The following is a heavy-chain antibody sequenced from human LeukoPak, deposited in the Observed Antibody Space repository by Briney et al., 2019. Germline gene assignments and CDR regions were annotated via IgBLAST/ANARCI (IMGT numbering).Heavy chain of an antibody. CDR2: IWYDGSNK. D-gene: IGHD6-13*01. CDR1: GFTFSSYG. J-gene: IGHJ4*02. V-gene: IGHV3-33*01. Sequence: GGSLRLSCAASGFTFSSYGMHWVRQAPGKGLEWVAVIWYDGSNKYYADSVKGRFTISRDNSKNTLYLQMNSLRAEDTAVYYCARDRKEVAAAAPLDYWGQGALVTVSS. CDR3: ARDRKEVAAAAPLDY.